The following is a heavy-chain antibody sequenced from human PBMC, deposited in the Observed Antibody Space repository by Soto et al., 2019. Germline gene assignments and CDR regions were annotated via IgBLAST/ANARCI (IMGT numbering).Heavy chain of an antibody. V-gene: IGHV4-34*01. CDR1: GGSFSGYY. CDR2: INHSGIT. CDR3: GRPPPRYCSGGTCYPGRHS. Sequence: SETLSLTCAVYGGSFSGYYWSWIRQPPGKGLEWIGEINHSGITNYNPSLKSRVTVSVDTSKNDKTLKLSAVSARDTAGYYWGRPPPRYCSGGTCYPGRHSWGQGPLVTVSP. J-gene: IGHJ4*02. D-gene: IGHD2-15*01.